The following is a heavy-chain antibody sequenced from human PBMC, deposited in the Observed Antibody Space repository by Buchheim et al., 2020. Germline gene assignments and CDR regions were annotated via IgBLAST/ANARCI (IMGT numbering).Heavy chain of an antibody. V-gene: IGHV3-23*01. CDR2: ISGSGGST. J-gene: IGHJ4*02. D-gene: IGHD2-15*01. Sequence: EVQLLESGGGLVQPGGSLRLSCAVSGFTFSSYAMSWVRQAPGKGLEWVSAISGSGGSTYYADSVTGRFTISRDNSKNTLSLQMNSLGAEDTAVYYCAKDPLPTLGYCSGGSCDPFGYWGQGTL. CDR3: AKDPLPTLGYCSGGSCDPFGY. CDR1: GFTFSSYA.